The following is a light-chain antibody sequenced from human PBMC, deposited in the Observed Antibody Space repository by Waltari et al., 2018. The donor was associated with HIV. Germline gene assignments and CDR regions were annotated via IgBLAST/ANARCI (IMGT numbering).Light chain of an antibody. CDR1: NSNIGSNT. V-gene: IGLV1-44*01. CDR2: STN. J-gene: IGLJ2*01. Sequence: QSVLTQPPSASGTPGQRVTISCSGSNSNIGSNTVNWYQHLPGTAPKLLIYSTNQRPSGVPDRFSGSKSGTSASLAITGLQSEVEADYYCATWDDSLNGVVFGGGTKLIVL. CDR3: ATWDDSLNGVV.